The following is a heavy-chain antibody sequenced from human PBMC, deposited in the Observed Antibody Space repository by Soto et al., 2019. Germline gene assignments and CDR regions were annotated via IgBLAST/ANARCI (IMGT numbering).Heavy chain of an antibody. CDR2: IYYSGST. CDR1: GGSVSSGSYY. Sequence: PSETLSLTCTVSGGSVSSGSYYWSWILQPPGKGLEWIGYIYYSGSTNYNPSLKSRVTISVDTSKNQFSLKLSSVTAADTAVYYCARGIEGWYQGRYYYGMDVWGQGTTVTVSS. J-gene: IGHJ6*02. CDR3: ARGIEGWYQGRYYYGMDV. D-gene: IGHD6-19*01. V-gene: IGHV4-61*01.